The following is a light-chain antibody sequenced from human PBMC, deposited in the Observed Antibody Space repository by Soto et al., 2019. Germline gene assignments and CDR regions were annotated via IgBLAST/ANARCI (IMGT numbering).Light chain of an antibody. CDR3: SSYTTSNTRQIV. J-gene: IGLJ1*01. V-gene: IGLV2-14*03. CDR1: SSDVGGYNY. CDR2: DVT. Sequence: QSALTQPASVSGSPGQSITISCTGTSSDVGGYNYVSWYQHHPGKAPKLIIYDVTNRPSWVSNPFSGSKSGNTASLTISGFQPEDEADYYCSSYTTSNTRQIVFGTGTKVTVL.